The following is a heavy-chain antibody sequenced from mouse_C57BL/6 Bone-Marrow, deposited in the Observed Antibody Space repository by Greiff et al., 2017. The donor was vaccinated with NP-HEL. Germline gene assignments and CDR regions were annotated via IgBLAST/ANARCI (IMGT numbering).Heavy chain of an antibody. CDR3: AREEGIYYGNYEFAY. CDR1: GYTFTSYW. J-gene: IGHJ3*01. Sequence: QVHVKQPGAELVKPGASVKMSCKASGYTFTSYWITWVKQRPGQGLEWIGDIYPGSGSTNYNEKFKSKATLTVDTSSSTAYMQLSSLTSEESAVYYCAREEGIYYGNYEFAYWGQGTLVTVSA. CDR2: IYPGSGST. D-gene: IGHD2-1*01. V-gene: IGHV1-55*01.